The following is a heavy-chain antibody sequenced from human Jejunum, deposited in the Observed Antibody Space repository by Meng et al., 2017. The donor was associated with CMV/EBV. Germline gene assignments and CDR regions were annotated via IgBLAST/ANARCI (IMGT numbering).Heavy chain of an antibody. D-gene: IGHD3-22*01. Sequence: VFNVHWVRQAPGQGLEWMGWINPNSGGTSYAQNFQGRVTMTSDTSITTAYMELYRLTSDDTAVYYCARVCDFYDSRGYFYDRSLDKWGQGTLVTVSS. V-gene: IGHV1-2*02. CDR2: INPNSGGT. J-gene: IGHJ4*02. CDR1: VFN. CDR3: ARVCDFYDSRGYFYDRSLDK.